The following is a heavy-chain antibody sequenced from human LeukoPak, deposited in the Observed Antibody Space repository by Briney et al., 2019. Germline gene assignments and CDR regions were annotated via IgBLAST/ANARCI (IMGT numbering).Heavy chain of an antibody. CDR2: INPNSGGT. CDR3: ARAEYSSGWYFDY. D-gene: IGHD6-19*01. CDR1: GYTFTGYY. V-gene: IGHV1-2*02. Sequence: ASVKVSCKASGYTFTGYYMHWVRQAPGQGLEWMGWINPNSGGTNYAQTFQGRVTITRDTSISTAYMKLSRLRSDDTAVYYCARAEYSSGWYFDYWGQGTLVTVSS. J-gene: IGHJ4*02.